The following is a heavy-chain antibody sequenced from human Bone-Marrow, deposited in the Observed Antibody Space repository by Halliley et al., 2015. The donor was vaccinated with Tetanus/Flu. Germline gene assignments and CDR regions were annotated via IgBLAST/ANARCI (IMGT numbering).Heavy chain of an antibody. Sequence: SLRLSCAASGFTFSRDYMSWVRQAPGKGLEWVSIIYTGGGAYYGDSVKGRFTISRDNSKKTEYLQMTSLRDDDTAGYYCARDSGGGNSWYLDKWGQGTLVTVSS. CDR3: ARDSGGGNSWYLDK. V-gene: IGHV3-53*01. CDR2: IYTGGGA. D-gene: IGHD6-13*01. J-gene: IGHJ4*02. CDR1: GFTFSRDY.